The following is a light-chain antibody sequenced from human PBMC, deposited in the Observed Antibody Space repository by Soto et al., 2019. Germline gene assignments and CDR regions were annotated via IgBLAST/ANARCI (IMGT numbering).Light chain of an antibody. Sequence: EVVMTQSPDTLSVSPGETVTLSCRASQSVRSKLAWYQQKPGQAPRLLIYDTSTRATGIPARFSGSGSGTEFTLTISSLQSEDFAVYYCQQYNNWRTFGQGTKVDIK. V-gene: IGKV3-15*01. J-gene: IGKJ1*01. CDR1: QSVRSK. CDR2: DTS. CDR3: QQYNNWRT.